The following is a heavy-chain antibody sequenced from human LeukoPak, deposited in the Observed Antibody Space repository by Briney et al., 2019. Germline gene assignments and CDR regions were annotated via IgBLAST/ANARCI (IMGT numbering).Heavy chain of an antibody. V-gene: IGHV1-3*01. Sequence: ASVKVSCKASGYTFTSYAMHWVRQAPGQRLEWMGWINAGNGNTKYSQKFQGRVTITRDTSASTAYMELSSLRSDDTAVYYCAREVSRPGWSGYYPYYYYYYYMDVWGKGTTVTVSS. D-gene: IGHD3-3*01. J-gene: IGHJ6*03. CDR2: INAGNGNT. CDR3: AREVSRPGWSGYYPYYYYYYYMDV. CDR1: GYTFTSYA.